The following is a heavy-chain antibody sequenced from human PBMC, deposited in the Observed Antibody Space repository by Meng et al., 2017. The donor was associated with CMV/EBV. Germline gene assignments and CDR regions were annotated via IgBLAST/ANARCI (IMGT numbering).Heavy chain of an antibody. CDR3: ARVRLVGDAFDI. V-gene: IGHV4-59*01. CDR2: IYYTGST. D-gene: IGHD2-2*01. Sequence: SETLSLTCTVSGGSISSYFWSWIRQPPGKGLEYIGFIYYTGSTSYNPSLKSRVTISVDTSKNQFTLKLTSVTAADTAVYYCARVRLVGDAFDIWGQGTMVTVSS. J-gene: IGHJ3*02. CDR1: GGSISSYF.